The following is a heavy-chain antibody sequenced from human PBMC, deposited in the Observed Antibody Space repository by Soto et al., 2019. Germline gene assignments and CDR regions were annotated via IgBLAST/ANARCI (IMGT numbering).Heavy chain of an antibody. V-gene: IGHV1-18*04. J-gene: IGHJ4*02. CDR1: GYTFTSYG. Sequence: QVQLVQSGAEVKKPGASVKVSCKASGYTFTSYGISWVRQAPGQGLEWMGWISAYNGNTNYAQKLQGRVTMTTDTATSTADMDLRSLSADDTVVYYCARDRLYYYDSSSYSHYFDYWGQGTLGTVSS. CDR2: ISAYNGNT. CDR3: ARDRLYYYDSSSYSHYFDY. D-gene: IGHD3-22*01.